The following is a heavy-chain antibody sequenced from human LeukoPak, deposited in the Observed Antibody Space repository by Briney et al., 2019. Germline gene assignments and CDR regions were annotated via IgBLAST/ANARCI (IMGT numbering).Heavy chain of an antibody. CDR1: GRSISRSSYY. J-gene: IGHJ4*02. V-gene: IGHV4-39*07. D-gene: IGHD5-24*01. CDR3: ARDRGWLQVVDFDY. Sequence: SDTLSLTCTVSGRSISRSSYYWGLIRQPPGKGLEWIGSIYYSGSTYYYPSLKSRVTISVDTSKNQFSLKLSSVTAADTAVYYCARDRGWLQVVDFDYWGQGTLVTVSS. CDR2: IYYSGST.